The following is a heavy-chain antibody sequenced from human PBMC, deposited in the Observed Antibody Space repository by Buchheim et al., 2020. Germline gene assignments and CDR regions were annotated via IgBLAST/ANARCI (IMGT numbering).Heavy chain of an antibody. CDR2: SAGTGGAG. D-gene: IGHD3-10*01. J-gene: IGHJ4*02. V-gene: IGHV3-23*01. CDR3: ARSRLLDY. Sequence: EVQLLESGGGLVQPGEPLRLSCEASGFTFVNVAMHWFRQAPGKGLEWVSSAGTGGAGFYAESVKGRFSVSRDNYRNTLYLLMTSLRAEDTAIYYCARSRLLDYWSQGT. CDR1: GFTFVNVA.